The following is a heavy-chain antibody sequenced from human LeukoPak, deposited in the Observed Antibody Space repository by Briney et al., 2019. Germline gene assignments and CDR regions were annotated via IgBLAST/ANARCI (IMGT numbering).Heavy chain of an antibody. CDR3: ARHQRDSYKLDY. Sequence: NLGESLKISCKASGYSFTNYWIVWVRQMPGKGLEWMGIIYPDDSDTRYNPSFQGQVTISADKSISTAYLQWSSLKASDTAMYYCARHQRDSYKLDYWGQGTLVTVSS. J-gene: IGHJ4*02. V-gene: IGHV5-51*01. CDR2: IYPDDSDT. D-gene: IGHD5-24*01. CDR1: GYSFTNYW.